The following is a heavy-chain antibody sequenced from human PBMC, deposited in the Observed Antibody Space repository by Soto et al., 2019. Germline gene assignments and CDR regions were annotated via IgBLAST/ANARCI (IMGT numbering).Heavy chain of an antibody. Sequence: PGESLKISCKGSGYSFTSYWIGWVRQMPGKGLEWMGIIYPGDSDTRYSPSFQGQVTISADKSISTAYLQWSSLKASDTAMYYCARAVVAARLYYYYYMDVWGKGTTVTVSS. J-gene: IGHJ6*03. CDR3: ARAVVAARLYYYYYMDV. CDR1: GYSFTSYW. V-gene: IGHV5-51*01. CDR2: IYPGDSDT. D-gene: IGHD6-6*01.